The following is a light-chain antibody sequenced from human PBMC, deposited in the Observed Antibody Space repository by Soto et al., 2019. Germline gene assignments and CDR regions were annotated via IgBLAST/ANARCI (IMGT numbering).Light chain of an antibody. CDR1: QSVTSNY. J-gene: IGKJ1*01. V-gene: IGKV3-20*01. Sequence: EIVLTQSPGTLSLSPGERATLSCRASQSVTSNYLAWYQQKPGQAPRLLIYGASSRATGIPDRFSGGGSGTAFTLTISRLEPEDSAVYYCQQYGSSPPWTFGQGTKVEIK. CDR3: QQYGSSPPWT. CDR2: GAS.